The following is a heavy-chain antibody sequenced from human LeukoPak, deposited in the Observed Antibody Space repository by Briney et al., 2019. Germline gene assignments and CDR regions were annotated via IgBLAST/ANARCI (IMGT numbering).Heavy chain of an antibody. D-gene: IGHD3-22*01. CDR3: ASTLGPQNYYDSSGSSRNWFDP. CDR2: MNPNSGNT. Sequence: ASVKVSCKASGYTFTSYDINWLRQATGQGLEWMGWMNPNSGNTGYAQKFQGRVTMTRNTSISTAYMELSSLRSEDTAVYYCASTLGPQNYYDSSGSSRNWFDPWGQGTLVTVSS. V-gene: IGHV1-8*01. CDR1: GYTFTSYD. J-gene: IGHJ5*02.